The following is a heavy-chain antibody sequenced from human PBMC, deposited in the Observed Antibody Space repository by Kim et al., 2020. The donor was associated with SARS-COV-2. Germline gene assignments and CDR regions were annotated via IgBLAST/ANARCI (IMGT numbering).Heavy chain of an antibody. CDR2: ISESGTRT. CDR1: GFTISSYA. V-gene: IGHV3-23*01. D-gene: IGHD1-20*01. Sequence: GGSLRLSCAASGFTISSYAMSWVRQAPGKGLEWVSGISESGTRTYYADSVKGRFTISRDNSKNTLHLQMNSLRAEDTAAYYCAKPRYNWNGYFDCWGQGALVTVSS. J-gene: IGHJ4*02. CDR3: AKPRYNWNGYFDC.